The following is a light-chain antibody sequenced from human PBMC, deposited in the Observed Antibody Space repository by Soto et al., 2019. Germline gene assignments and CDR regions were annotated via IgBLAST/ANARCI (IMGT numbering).Light chain of an antibody. Sequence: QLVLTQSPSASASLGASVRLTCTLSSGHSSYAIAGHQQQPEKGPRYLMKLNSDGSHPKGDGIPDRFSGSSSGAERYLTISRLQSEDEADYYCQTWASGIWVFGGGTKLTVL. J-gene: IGLJ3*02. CDR1: SGHSSYA. CDR3: QTWASGIWV. V-gene: IGLV4-69*01. CDR2: LNSDGSH.